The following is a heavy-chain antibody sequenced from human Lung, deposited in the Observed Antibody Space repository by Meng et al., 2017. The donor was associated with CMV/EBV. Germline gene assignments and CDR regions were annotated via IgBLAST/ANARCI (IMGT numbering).Heavy chain of an antibody. CDR3: ARESSNGYFAY. Sequence: ASXXVSCKASGYTFTGYYMHWVRQAPGQGLEWMGWINPNSGGTNYAQKFQGRVTMTRDTSISTAYMELSRLRSDDTAVYYCARESSNGYFAYWVQGTVVTVSS. V-gene: IGHV1-2*02. CDR1: GYTFTGYY. J-gene: IGHJ4*02. D-gene: IGHD2-8*01. CDR2: INPNSGGT.